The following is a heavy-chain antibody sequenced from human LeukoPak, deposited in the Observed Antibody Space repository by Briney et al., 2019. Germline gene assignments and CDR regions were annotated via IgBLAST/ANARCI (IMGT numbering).Heavy chain of an antibody. V-gene: IGHV3-30*02. CDR2: IRFDGSTK. CDR3: AKDSFRGRYYFDY. CDR1: GISLSTYG. J-gene: IGHJ4*02. Sequence: PGGSLRLSCAASGISLSTYGMHWVRQAPGKGLEWVAVIRFDGSTKNYADSVKGRFTISRDNSKNTLYLQMNSLRLEDTAVYFCAKDSFRGRYYFDYWGQGTLVTVSS. D-gene: IGHD3-16*01.